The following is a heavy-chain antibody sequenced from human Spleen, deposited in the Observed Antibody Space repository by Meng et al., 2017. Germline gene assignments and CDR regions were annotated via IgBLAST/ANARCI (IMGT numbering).Heavy chain of an antibody. CDR1: GGCVSSISYY. D-gene: IGHD3-3*02. CDR2: ISYSGST. V-gene: IGHV4-61*01. Sequence: QVQLQQAGPGLVRPPETLSLTGTVSGGCVSSISYYWSWIRQPPGRGLEWIGDISYSGSTRYNSSLMSRGTISIDTSKNQFSLKLSSVTTADTAVYFCARSSFSASPYYFGYWGLGTLVTVSS. J-gene: IGHJ4*02. CDR3: ARSSFSASPYYFGY.